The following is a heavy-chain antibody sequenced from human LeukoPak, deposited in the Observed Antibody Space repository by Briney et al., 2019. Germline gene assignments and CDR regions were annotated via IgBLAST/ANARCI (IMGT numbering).Heavy chain of an antibody. CDR2: IWYDGSKE. Sequence: GGSLRLSCAASGFTFSSYAMSWVRQAPGKGLEWVALIWYDGSKEYYVDSVKGRFTISRDNSKNTLFLQMNSLRAEDTAVYYCARPTTVTTSDAFDIWGQGTMVTVSS. V-gene: IGHV3-33*08. J-gene: IGHJ3*02. CDR3: ARPTTVTTSDAFDI. D-gene: IGHD4-17*01. CDR1: GFTFSSYA.